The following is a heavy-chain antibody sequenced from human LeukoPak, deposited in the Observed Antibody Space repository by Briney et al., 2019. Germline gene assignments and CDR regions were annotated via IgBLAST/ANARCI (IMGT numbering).Heavy chain of an antibody. CDR2: IYSGGST. CDR1: GFTVSSNY. J-gene: IGHJ4*02. CDR3: ASLILSPISMTTVVARDY. Sequence: PGGSLRLSCAASGFTVSSNYMSWVRQAPGKGLEWVSVIYSGGSTYYADSAKGRFTISRDNSKNTLYLQMNSLRAEDTAVYYCASLILSPISMTTVVARDYWGQGTLVTVSS. V-gene: IGHV3-53*01. D-gene: IGHD4-23*01.